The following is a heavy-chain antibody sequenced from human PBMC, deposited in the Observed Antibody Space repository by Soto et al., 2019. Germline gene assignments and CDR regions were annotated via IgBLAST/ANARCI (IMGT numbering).Heavy chain of an antibody. CDR1: GGSISGSY. D-gene: IGHD3-9*01. CDR3: ARVGERWKYFDWFYYFDP. V-gene: IGHV4-59*01. Sequence: SETLSLTCSVSGGSISGSYWSWIRQSPGKGLEWLGYVYYSGSSTSNPSLKSRVTMSADTSKNQLSLKVRSVTAADTAVYYCARVGERWKYFDWFYYFDPWGQGALVTVSS. CDR2: VYYSGSS. J-gene: IGHJ4*02.